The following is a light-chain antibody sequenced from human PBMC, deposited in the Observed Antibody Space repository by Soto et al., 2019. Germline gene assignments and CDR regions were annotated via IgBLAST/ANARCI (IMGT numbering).Light chain of an antibody. CDR1: SCNIGAGYD. Sequence: QSVLTQPPSVSGAPGQTVTISCTGTSCNIGAGYDVHWYQQLPGTAPKLLIYGNSNRPSGVPDRFSGSKSGTSASLAITGLQAEDEADYYCQSYDSSLSSVVFGGGTKVTVL. CDR3: QSYDSSLSSVV. CDR2: GNS. J-gene: IGLJ2*01. V-gene: IGLV1-40*01.